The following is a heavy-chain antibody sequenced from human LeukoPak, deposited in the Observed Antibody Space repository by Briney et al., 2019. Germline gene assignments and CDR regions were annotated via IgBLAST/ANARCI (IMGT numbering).Heavy chain of an antibody. Sequence: KPSQTLSLTCTVSGGSISSGSYYWSWIRQPAGKGLEWIGRIYTSGSTNYNPSLKSRVTISVDTSKNQFSLKLSSVNAAVTAVNYCASEPDIAVAGTVNSYYYYMDVWSKGTTVTISS. D-gene: IGHD6-19*01. CDR3: ASEPDIAVAGTVNSYYYYMDV. CDR1: GGSISSGSYY. V-gene: IGHV4-61*02. CDR2: IYTSGST. J-gene: IGHJ6*03.